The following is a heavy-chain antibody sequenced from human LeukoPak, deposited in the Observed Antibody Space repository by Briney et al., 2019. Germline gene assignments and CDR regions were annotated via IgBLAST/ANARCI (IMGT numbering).Heavy chain of an antibody. Sequence: SVKVSCKASGGTFSSYAISWVRQAPGQGLEWMGGITPIFGTANYAQKFQGRVTMTRDTSISTAYMELSRLRSDDTAVYYCARDLTAMVRGVIPWFDPWGQGTLVTVSS. V-gene: IGHV1-69*05. J-gene: IGHJ5*02. CDR1: GGTFSSYA. CDR2: ITPIFGTA. CDR3: ARDLTAMVRGVIPWFDP. D-gene: IGHD3-10*01.